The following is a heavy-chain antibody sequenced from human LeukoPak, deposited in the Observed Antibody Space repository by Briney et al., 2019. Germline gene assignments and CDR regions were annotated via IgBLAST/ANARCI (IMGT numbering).Heavy chain of an antibody. D-gene: IGHD6-13*01. Sequence: TGGSLRLSCAASGFTFSSYGMHWVRQAPGKGLEGVAVIWYDGNNKYYAGSVKGRFTISRDNSKNTLYLQMNSLRAEDTAVYYCAREGLAAAGNWFDPWGQGTLVTVSS. CDR1: GFTFSSYG. CDR2: IWYDGNNK. J-gene: IGHJ5*02. V-gene: IGHV3-33*01. CDR3: AREGLAAAGNWFDP.